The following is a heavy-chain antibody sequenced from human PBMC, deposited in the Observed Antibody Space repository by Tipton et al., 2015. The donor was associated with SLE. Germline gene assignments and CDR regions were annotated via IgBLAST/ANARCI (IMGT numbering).Heavy chain of an antibody. Sequence: TLSLTCTVSGGSISSHYWSWIRQPPGKGLGWIGYIHYSGCTHYNPPLQSRVTLSVDTSKNQFSLKLSSVTAADTAVYYCARDGGLVDYDFWSGYSPGAFDIWGQGTMVTVSS. CDR1: GGSISSHY. CDR2: IHYSGCT. D-gene: IGHD3-3*01. J-gene: IGHJ3*02. CDR3: ARDGGLVDYDFWSGYSPGAFDI. V-gene: IGHV4-59*11.